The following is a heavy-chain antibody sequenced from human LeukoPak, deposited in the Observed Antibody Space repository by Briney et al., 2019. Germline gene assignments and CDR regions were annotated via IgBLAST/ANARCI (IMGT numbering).Heavy chain of an antibody. D-gene: IGHD3-3*01. CDR3: VRDVAYDFRNPYRYFQH. CDR2: INWNGGST. Sequence: PGGSLRLSCAASGFSLDDYDMSWVRQVPGKGLEWVSGINWNGGSTGYADSVKGRFTISRDNAKSSLYLQMKSLRAEDTAVYYCVRDVAYDFRNPYRYFQHWGQGTLVTVSS. V-gene: IGHV3-20*04. J-gene: IGHJ1*01. CDR1: GFSLDDYD.